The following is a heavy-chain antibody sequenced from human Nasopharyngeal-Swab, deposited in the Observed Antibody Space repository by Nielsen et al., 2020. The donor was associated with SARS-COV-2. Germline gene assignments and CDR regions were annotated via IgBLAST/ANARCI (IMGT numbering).Heavy chain of an antibody. D-gene: IGHD2-15*01. CDR1: GGSISSYS. Sequence: SETLSLTCSVSGGSISSYSWSWIRQPPGKGLEWIGYFQNSGSTNYNPSLKSRVTMSVDMSKNQFSLKLTSVTAADTAVYYCARDKGWHAFDVWGQGTLVTVSS. J-gene: IGHJ3*01. CDR3: ARDKGWHAFDV. CDR2: FQNSGST. V-gene: IGHV4-59*13.